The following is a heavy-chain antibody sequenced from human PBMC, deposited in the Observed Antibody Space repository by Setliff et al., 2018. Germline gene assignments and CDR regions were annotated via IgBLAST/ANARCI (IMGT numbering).Heavy chain of an antibody. D-gene: IGHD2-21*02. CDR2: IGGHNDDP. CDR3: ARSPPTVVVTAIQAIFDY. V-gene: IGHV1-18*01. Sequence: ASVKVSCKASGYPFSNYGISWLRQTPGQGLEWMGWIGGHNDDPLFAQKFQGRVTMTTDTSTSTAYMELRSLRSDDTAVYYCARSPPTVVVTAIQAIFDYWGQGTLVTVSS. J-gene: IGHJ4*02. CDR1: GYPFSNYG.